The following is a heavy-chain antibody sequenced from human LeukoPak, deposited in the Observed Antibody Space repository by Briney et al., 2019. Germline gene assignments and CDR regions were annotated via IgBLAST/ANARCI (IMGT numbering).Heavy chain of an antibody. V-gene: IGHV4-59*01. J-gene: IGHJ4*02. D-gene: IGHD3-22*01. CDR1: GGSISGYY. CDR2: IYYSGST. CDR3: ARVVYDSSGYNMWLNFDY. Sequence: SETLSLTCTVSGGSISGYYWSWIRQPPGKGLEWIGYIYYSGSTNYNPSLKSRVTISVDTSKNRFSLKLSSVTAADTAVYYCARVVYDSSGYNMWLNFDYWGQGTLVTVSS.